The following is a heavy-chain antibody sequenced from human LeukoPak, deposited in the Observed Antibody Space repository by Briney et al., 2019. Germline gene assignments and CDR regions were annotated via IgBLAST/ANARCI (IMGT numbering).Heavy chain of an antibody. D-gene: IGHD1-14*01. Sequence: PGGSLRLSCAASGFTFSSYGMHWVRQAPGKGLEWVAYIRYDGSNKYYADSVKGRFTISRDNSKNTLYLQMNSLRAEDTAVYYCARVTIDNGGDAFDIWGQGTMVTVSS. CDR2: IRYDGSNK. V-gene: IGHV3-30*02. CDR3: ARVTIDNGGDAFDI. CDR1: GFTFSSYG. J-gene: IGHJ3*02.